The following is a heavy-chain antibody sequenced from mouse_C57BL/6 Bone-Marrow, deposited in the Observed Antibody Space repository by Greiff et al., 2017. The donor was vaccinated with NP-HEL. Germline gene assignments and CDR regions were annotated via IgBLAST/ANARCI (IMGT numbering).Heavy chain of an antibody. J-gene: IGHJ1*03. Sequence: EVKLMESGGGLVQPGGSMKLSCAASGFTFSDAWMDWVRQSPEKGLEWVAEIRNKANNHATYYAESVKGRFTISRDDSKSSVYLQMNSLRAEYTGIYYCTRHDGYSYWYFDVWGTGTTVTVSS. V-gene: IGHV6-6*01. CDR2: IRNKANNHAT. CDR3: TRHDGYSYWYFDV. CDR1: GFTFSDAW. D-gene: IGHD2-3*01.